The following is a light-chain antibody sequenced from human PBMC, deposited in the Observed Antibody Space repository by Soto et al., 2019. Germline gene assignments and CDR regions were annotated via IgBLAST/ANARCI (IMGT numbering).Light chain of an antibody. J-gene: IGLJ3*02. CDR2: AVT. CDR3: ASYTSSTTQV. CDR1: SSDVGAHNY. Sequence: QSALAQPASVSGSPGQSVTISCTGTSSDVGAHNYVSWYQQYPGKAPKLIIDAVTSRPSGISDRLSGSKSGNTASLTISGLQAEDEADYYCASYTSSTTQVFGGGTKVTV. V-gene: IGLV2-14*03.